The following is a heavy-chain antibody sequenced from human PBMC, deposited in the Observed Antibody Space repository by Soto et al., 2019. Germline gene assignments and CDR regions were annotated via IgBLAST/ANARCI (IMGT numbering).Heavy chain of an antibody. V-gene: IGHV4-31*03. D-gene: IGHD2-8*02. CDR3: ARELLAPTRGWFDP. Sequence: QVHLQESGPGLVKPSQTLSLACTVTGYSMERSGDYWSWIPQVPGQGLEWLGYIFFSGTTYYNPSFKSRVIMSVDTSRNQFFLNLTAVTAADTGVYYCARELLAPTRGWFDPWGQGTLVRVSS. CDR2: IFFSGTT. J-gene: IGHJ5*02. CDR1: GYSMERSGDY.